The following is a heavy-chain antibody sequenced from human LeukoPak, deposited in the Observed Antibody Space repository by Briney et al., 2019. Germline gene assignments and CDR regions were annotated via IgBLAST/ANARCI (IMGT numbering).Heavy chain of an antibody. CDR1: GGSVSSGSYY. V-gene: IGHV4-61*01. CDR3: ARGLSQQPDAFDI. D-gene: IGHD6-13*01. CDR2: IHYSGST. Sequence: SETLSLTCTVSGGSVSSGSYYWSWIRQPPGKGLEWIGYIHYSGSTDYNPSLKSRVTISVDTSKNQFSLKLSSVTAADTAVYYCARGLSQQPDAFDIWGRGTMVAASS. J-gene: IGHJ3*02.